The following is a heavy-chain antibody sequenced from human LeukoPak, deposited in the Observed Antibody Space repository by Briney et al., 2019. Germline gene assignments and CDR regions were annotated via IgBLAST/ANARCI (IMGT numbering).Heavy chain of an antibody. J-gene: IGHJ4*02. CDR2: IYYSGST. Sequence: SETLSLTCTVSGGSISGSSYYWGWIRQPPGKGLEWIGSIYYSGSTYYNPSLKSRVTISVDTSKNQFSLKLNSVTATDTAVYYCARSYVYYFDYWGQGTLVTVSS. CDR1: GGSISGSSYY. D-gene: IGHD3-16*01. V-gene: IGHV4-39*01. CDR3: ARSYVYYFDY.